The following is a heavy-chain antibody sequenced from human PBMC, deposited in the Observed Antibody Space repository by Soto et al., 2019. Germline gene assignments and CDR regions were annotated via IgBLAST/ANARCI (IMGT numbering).Heavy chain of an antibody. D-gene: IGHD5-12*01. V-gene: IGHV5-51*01. CDR2: IYPGDSDT. CDR3: ARLLVVPTTQHIDF. Sequence: GESLKISCQGSGYSFNSYWIGWVRQMSGKGLEWMGNIYPGDSDTRYSPSFQGQVTISVDKSISTAYLQWSSLKASDTAVYYCARLLVVPTTQHIDFWGQGTLVTVSS. J-gene: IGHJ4*02. CDR1: GYSFNSYW.